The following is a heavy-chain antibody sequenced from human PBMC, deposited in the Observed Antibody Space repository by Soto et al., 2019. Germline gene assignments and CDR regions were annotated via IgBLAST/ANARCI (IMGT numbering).Heavy chain of an antibody. CDR2: IYSGGST. J-gene: IGHJ4*02. Sequence: SXRLSYAASGFTVSSNDMSWVRQAPGKGLEWVSVIYSGGSTYYADSVKGRFTISRDNSKNTLYLQMNSLRAEDTAVYYCARGHYDSSCYPDFWGQGTQVTVSS. CDR3: ARGHYDSSCYPDF. CDR1: GFTVSSND. V-gene: IGHV3-53*01. D-gene: IGHD3-22*01.